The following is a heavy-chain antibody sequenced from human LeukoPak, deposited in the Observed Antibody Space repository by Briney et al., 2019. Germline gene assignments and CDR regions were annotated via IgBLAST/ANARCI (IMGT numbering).Heavy chain of an antibody. Sequence: GGSLRLSCAASGFTFSTYAMNWVRQAPGKGLEWVSGISDTGATTVYADSVKGRFTISRDNSKNTVYLQMNSLRGEDTAIYFCATDCCGGECCSHNRDDYWGQGTLVTVST. CDR3: ATDCCGGECCSHNRDDY. CDR1: GFTFSTYA. V-gene: IGHV3-23*01. D-gene: IGHD2-21*01. J-gene: IGHJ4*02. CDR2: ISDTGATT.